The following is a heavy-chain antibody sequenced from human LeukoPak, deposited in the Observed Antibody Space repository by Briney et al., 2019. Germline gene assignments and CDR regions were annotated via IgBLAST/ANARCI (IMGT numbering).Heavy chain of an antibody. D-gene: IGHD6-13*01. CDR2: ISRSGSTK. J-gene: IGHJ4*02. CDR1: GFTFSDYN. Sequence: GGSLRLSCAASGFTFSDYNMRWIRQAPGKGLEWVSSISRSGSTKYYADSVKGRFTISRDNAKNSLFLQMNSLRVEDTAVYYCAKGESSSRYRYFDYWGQGTLVTVSS. CDR3: AKGESSSRYRYFDY. V-gene: IGHV3-11*01.